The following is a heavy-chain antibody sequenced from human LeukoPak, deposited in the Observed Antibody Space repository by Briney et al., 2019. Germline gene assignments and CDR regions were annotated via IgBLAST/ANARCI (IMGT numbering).Heavy chain of an antibody. CDR3: ARVGPYSSSWYYFDY. CDR1: GFTFSSYS. CDR2: ISSSSSYI. V-gene: IGHV3-21*04. J-gene: IGHJ4*02. D-gene: IGHD6-13*01. Sequence: PGGSLRLSCAASGFTFSSYSMNWVRQAPGKGLEWVSSISSSSSYIYYADSVKGRFTISRDNAKNSLYLQMNSLRAEDTAVYYCARVGPYSSSWYYFDYWGQGTLVTVSS.